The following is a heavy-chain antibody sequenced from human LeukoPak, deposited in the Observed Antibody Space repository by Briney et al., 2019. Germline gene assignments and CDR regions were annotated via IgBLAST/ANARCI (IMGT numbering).Heavy chain of an antibody. J-gene: IGHJ6*02. V-gene: IGHV3-9*01. CDR2: ISWNSGSI. CDR1: GFTFDDYA. CDR3: AKDRGYSYGFFRAASLGYGMDV. D-gene: IGHD5-18*01. Sequence: GGSLRLSCAASGFTFDDYAMHWVRQAPGKGLEWVSGISWNSGSIGYADSVKGRFTISRDNAKNSLYLQMNSLRAEDTALYYCAKDRGYSYGFFRAASLGYGMDVWGQGTTVTVSS.